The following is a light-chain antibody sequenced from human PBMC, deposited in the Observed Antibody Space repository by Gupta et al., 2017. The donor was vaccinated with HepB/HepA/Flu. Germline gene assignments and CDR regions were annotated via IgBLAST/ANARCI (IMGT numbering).Light chain of an antibody. CDR3: QHDGYSHS. V-gene: IGKV3D-20*01. CDR2: DAS. J-gene: IGKJ1*01. CDR1: QRVSSNF. Sequence: EIVLTQSPATLSVSPGERATLSCGASQRVSSNFLAWYQQKPGLAPRLLFYDASSRAAGIPDRFSDSGSGTDFTLTSSRREAEDFAVYYGQHDGYSHSFGQGTKVEIK.